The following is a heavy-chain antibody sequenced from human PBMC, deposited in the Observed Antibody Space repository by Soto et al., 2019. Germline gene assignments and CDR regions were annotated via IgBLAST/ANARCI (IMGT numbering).Heavy chain of an antibody. Sequence: ESLKISCKGSGYSFTSYWISWVRQMPGKGLEWMGRIDPSDSYTNYSPSFQGHVTISADKSISTAYLQWSSLKASDTAMYYCARYALAYCGGDCYSDAFDIWGQGTMVTVSS. V-gene: IGHV5-10-1*01. CDR1: GYSFTSYW. CDR3: ARYALAYCGGDCYSDAFDI. J-gene: IGHJ3*02. CDR2: IDPSDSYT. D-gene: IGHD2-21*02.